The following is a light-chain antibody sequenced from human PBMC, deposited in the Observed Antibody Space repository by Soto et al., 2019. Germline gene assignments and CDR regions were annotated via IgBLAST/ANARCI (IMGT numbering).Light chain of an antibody. Sequence: EILMTQSTATLSVSPGERVTLSCRASQSVSSYLAWYQQKPGQPPRLLIYGASTRATGIPARFSGSGSGTEFTLTISSLQSEDFAVYYCQQYNNWPRTFGQGTKVDI. V-gene: IGKV3-15*01. CDR3: QQYNNWPRT. J-gene: IGKJ1*01. CDR1: QSVSSY. CDR2: GAS.